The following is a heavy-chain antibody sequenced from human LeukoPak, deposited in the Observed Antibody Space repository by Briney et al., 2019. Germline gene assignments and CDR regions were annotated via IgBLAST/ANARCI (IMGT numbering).Heavy chain of an antibody. D-gene: IGHD3-16*01. Sequence: GGSLRLSCADSGFTFSSYWMSWVRQAPGKGLEWVANINEEGSKKYYVDSVKGRFTISRDNAKNSLYLQMNSLRAEDTAMYYCARDGRGGYLDYWGQGTLVTVSS. J-gene: IGHJ4*02. CDR2: INEEGSKK. CDR3: ARDGRGGYLDY. V-gene: IGHV3-7*01. CDR1: GFTFSSYW.